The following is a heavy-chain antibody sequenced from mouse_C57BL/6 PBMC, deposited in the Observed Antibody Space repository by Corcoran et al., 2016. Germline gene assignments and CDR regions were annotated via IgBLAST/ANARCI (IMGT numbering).Heavy chain of an antibody. CDR3: ARIPLYYGRSYWYFDV. CDR1: GYTFTDYN. J-gene: IGHJ1*03. V-gene: IGHV1-18*01. CDR2: INPNNGGT. Sequence: EVQLQQSGPELVKPGASVKIPCKASGYTFTDYNMDWVKQSHGKSLEWIGDINPNNGGTIYNQKFKGKATLTVDKSSSTAYMELRSLTSEDTAVYYCARIPLYYGRSYWYFDVWGTGTTVTVSS. D-gene: IGHD1-1*01.